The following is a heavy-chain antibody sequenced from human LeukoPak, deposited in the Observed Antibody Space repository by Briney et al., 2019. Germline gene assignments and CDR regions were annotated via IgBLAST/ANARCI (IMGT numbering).Heavy chain of an antibody. Sequence: SQTLSLTCAISGDTVSSNGAAWDWIRQSPSRGLEWLGRTYYRSQQWYSDYAPSVKGRITINADTSQNQFSLHLNSVTPEDTAVYYCGRETDFGVVTNWGQGTLVTVSS. CDR2: TYYRSQQWYS. CDR3: GRETDFGVVTN. D-gene: IGHD3-3*01. J-gene: IGHJ4*02. CDR1: GDTVSSNGAA. V-gene: IGHV6-1*01.